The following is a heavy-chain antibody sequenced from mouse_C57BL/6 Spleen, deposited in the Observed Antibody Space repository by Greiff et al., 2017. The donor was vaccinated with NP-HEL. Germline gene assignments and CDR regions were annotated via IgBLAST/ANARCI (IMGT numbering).Heavy chain of an antibody. J-gene: IGHJ3*01. CDR1: GYTFTSYW. CDR2: IYPGSGST. D-gene: IGHD1-1*01. CDR3: ARWGYGSSYGWFAY. V-gene: IGHV1-55*01. Sequence: QVQLQQPGAELVKPGASVKMSCKASGYTFTSYWITWVKQRPGQGLEWIGDIYPGSGSTNYNEKFKSKATLTVDTSSSTAYMQLSSLTSEDSAVYYCARWGYGSSYGWFAYWGQGTLVTVSA.